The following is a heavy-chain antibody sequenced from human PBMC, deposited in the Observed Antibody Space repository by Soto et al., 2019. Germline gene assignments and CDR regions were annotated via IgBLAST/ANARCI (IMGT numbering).Heavy chain of an antibody. Sequence: ASETLSLTCSVSGGSMSEYFWSWIRQSPGKGLEWIGYIYYLGSTDYNPSLKSRVTISVDTSKRQFSLRLTSVTATDTAVYYCARDGYDGSGSPYPAYWGPGTQVTVSS. CDR1: GGSMSEYF. V-gene: IGHV4-59*01. D-gene: IGHD3-10*01. J-gene: IGHJ4*02. CDR3: ARDGYDGSGSPYPAY. CDR2: IYYLGST.